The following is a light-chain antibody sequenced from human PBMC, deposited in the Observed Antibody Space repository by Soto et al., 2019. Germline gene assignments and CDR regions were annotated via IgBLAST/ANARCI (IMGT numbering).Light chain of an antibody. CDR2: TTS. CDR3: LQDYNYPWT. Sequence: AIQMTQSPSSLSASVGDRVTITCRASQGIRNDLGWYQHKPGKAPKLLIYTTSSLQSGVPSRFSGSGSGTDFTLNISSLQPEDSATYYCLQDYNYPWTFGQGTTVEIK. V-gene: IGKV1-6*01. J-gene: IGKJ1*01. CDR1: QGIRND.